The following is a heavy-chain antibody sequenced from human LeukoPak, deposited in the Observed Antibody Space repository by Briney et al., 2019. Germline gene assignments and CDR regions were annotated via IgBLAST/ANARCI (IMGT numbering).Heavy chain of an antibody. CDR1: GFTFSSYA. CDR3: AKTCTPWYYCDY. J-gene: IGHJ4*02. D-gene: IGHD2-8*01. CDR2: ISGSGGST. V-gene: IGHV3-23*01. Sequence: GGSLSLSCAASGFTFSSYAMSWVRHPPGQGLEWVSAISGSGGSTYYADSVKGRFTISRDNSKNTLYLQMNSLRAEDTAVYYCAKTCTPWYYCDYWGRGTLATVSS.